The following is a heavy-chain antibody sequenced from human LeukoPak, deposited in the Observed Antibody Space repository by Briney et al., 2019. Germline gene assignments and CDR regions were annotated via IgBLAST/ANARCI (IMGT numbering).Heavy chain of an antibody. CDR3: ARGIAAAGTFDY. D-gene: IGHD6-13*01. J-gene: IGHJ4*02. Sequence: PSETLSLTCTVSGGSINSYYWSWIRQPPGKGLEWIGYIHYSGSTNYNPSLKSRVTISVDTSKNQFSLKLSSVTAADTAVYYCARGIAAAGTFDYWGQGTLVTVSS. CDR1: GGSINSYY. V-gene: IGHV4-59*01. CDR2: IHYSGST.